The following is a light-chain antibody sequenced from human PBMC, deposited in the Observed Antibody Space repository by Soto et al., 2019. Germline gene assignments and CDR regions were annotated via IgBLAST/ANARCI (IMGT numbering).Light chain of an antibody. CDR2: GAS. J-gene: IGKJ1*01. Sequence: EIVLTQSPGTLSLSPGERATLSCRASQSLTTNYLAWYQRKPGQAPRLLIYGASSRATDIPRRFSGSGSGTDFTLTITRLEPEDFAVYYCQQYGDSPPTVGQGTKV. CDR1: QSLTTNY. V-gene: IGKV3-20*01. CDR3: QQYGDSPPT.